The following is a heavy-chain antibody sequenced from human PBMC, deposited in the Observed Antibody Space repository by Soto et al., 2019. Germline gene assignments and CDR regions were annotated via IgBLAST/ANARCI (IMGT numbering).Heavy chain of an antibody. D-gene: IGHD5-18*01. CDR2: MNPNSGNT. V-gene: IGHV1-8*01. CDR3: ARTRGYSYGYSDY. CDR1: GYTFTNYD. J-gene: IGHJ4*02. Sequence: QVQVVQSGAEVKKPGASVKVSCKASGYTFTNYDINWVRQATGQGLEWMGWMNPNSGNTGYAQKFQDRVTMTRNTSISTAYMELGSLRSEDTAVYYCARTRGYSYGYSDYWGQGTLVTVSS.